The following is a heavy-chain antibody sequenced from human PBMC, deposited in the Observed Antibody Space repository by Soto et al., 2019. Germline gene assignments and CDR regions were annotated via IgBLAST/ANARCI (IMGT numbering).Heavy chain of an antibody. J-gene: IGHJ4*02. V-gene: IGHV3-53*01. Sequence: EVQLVESGGGLIQPGGSLRLSCAASGFAISSSYMSWVRQAPGKGLEWVSVIYSGGAASYAGSVRGRFTISTDNSKNTLYLQMDKLTAEGTGVYYCARPPLGPNDYWGQGTLVTVSS. CDR1: GFAISSSY. D-gene: IGHD7-27*01. CDR2: IYSGGAA. CDR3: ARPPLGPNDY.